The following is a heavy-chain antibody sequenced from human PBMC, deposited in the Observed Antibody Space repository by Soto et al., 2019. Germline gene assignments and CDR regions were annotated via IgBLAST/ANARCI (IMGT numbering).Heavy chain of an antibody. V-gene: IGHV3-30-3*01. J-gene: IGHJ6*02. CDR2: ISYDGSNK. Sequence: QVQLVESGGGVVQPGRSLRLSCAASGFTFSSYAMHWVRQAPGKGLEWVAVISYDGSNKYYADSVKGRFTISRDNSKNTLYLQMNSLRAEDTAVYYCARGSGNLLWFGGARYGMDVWGQGTTVTVSS. D-gene: IGHD3-10*01. CDR1: GFTFSSYA. CDR3: ARGSGNLLWFGGARYGMDV.